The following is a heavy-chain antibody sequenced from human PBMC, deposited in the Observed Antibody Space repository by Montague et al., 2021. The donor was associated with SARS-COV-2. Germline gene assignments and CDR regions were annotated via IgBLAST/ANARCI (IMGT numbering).Heavy chain of an antibody. Sequence: SETLSLTCTVSGGSISPCYWTWIRQPPGKGLEWIGYIYYTGNTKYKPSLKSRVTISVDTSKNQFSLNLKSVTAADTAVYYCARDRGRYFDSGSYNWLDPWGQGTLVTVSS. CDR2: IYYTGNT. CDR3: ARDRGRYFDSGSYNWLDP. CDR1: GGSISPCY. D-gene: IGHD3-10*01. V-gene: IGHV4-59*01. J-gene: IGHJ5*02.